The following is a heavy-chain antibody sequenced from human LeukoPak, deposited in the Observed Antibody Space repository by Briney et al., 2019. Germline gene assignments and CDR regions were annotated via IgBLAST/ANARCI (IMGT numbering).Heavy chain of an antibody. D-gene: IGHD3-22*01. CDR3: ARAYYYDSSGYYSTGARAYFDY. J-gene: IGHJ4*02. CDR2: INHSGST. CDR1: GGSFSGYY. Sequence: SETLSLTCAVYGGSFSGYYWSWIRQPPGKGLEWIGEINHSGSTNYNPSLKSRVTISVDTSKNQFSLKLSSVTAADTAVYYCARAYYYDSSGYYSTGARAYFDYWGQGTLVTVSS. V-gene: IGHV4-34*01.